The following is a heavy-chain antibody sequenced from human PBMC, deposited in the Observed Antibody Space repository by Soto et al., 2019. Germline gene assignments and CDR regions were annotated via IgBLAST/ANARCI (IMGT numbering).Heavy chain of an antibody. D-gene: IGHD2-2*01. V-gene: IGHV3-21*06. Sequence: LRLSCASSGFTFSRYGMNWLRQAPRKGLEWVASISSSTSYVYYADSVKGRFSTSRDNAKNILYLEMYGLRTEDTAVYYCARDPSEGRVGNWFESWGQGTLVTVSS. CDR3: ARDPSEGRVGNWFES. CDR1: GFTFSRYG. J-gene: IGHJ5*01. CDR2: ISSSTSYV.